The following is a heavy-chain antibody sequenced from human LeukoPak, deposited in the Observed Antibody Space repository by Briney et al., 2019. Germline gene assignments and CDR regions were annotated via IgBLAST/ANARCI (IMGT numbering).Heavy chain of an antibody. CDR2: ISWNSGSI. CDR3: AKGTVAATPFLVTWFDP. Sequence: PGGSLRLSCAASGFTFDGYAMHWVRQAPGKGLEWVSGISWNSGSIGYADSVKGRFTISRDNAKNSLYLQMNSLRAEDTALYYCAKGTVAATPFLVTWFDPWGQGTLVTVSS. J-gene: IGHJ5*02. CDR1: GFTFDGYA. D-gene: IGHD2-15*01. V-gene: IGHV3-9*01.